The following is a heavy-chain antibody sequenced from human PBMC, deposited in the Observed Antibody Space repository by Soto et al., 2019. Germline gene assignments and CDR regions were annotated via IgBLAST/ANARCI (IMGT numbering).Heavy chain of an antibody. CDR1: GFTFSSYW. V-gene: IGHV3-7*01. Sequence: GGSLRLSCEASGFTFSSYWMSWVRQAPGKGLEWVANIKQDGSEKYYVDSVKGRFTISRDNAKNSLYLQMNSLRAEDTAVYYCARERSQYYFDYWGQGTLVTVSS. J-gene: IGHJ4*02. CDR2: IKQDGSEK. CDR3: ARERSQYYFDY. D-gene: IGHD4-17*01.